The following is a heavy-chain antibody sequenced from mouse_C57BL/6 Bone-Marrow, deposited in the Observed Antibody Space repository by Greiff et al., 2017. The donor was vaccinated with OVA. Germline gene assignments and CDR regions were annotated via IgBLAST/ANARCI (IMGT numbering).Heavy chain of an antibody. J-gene: IGHJ3*01. D-gene: IGHD1-1*01. CDR2: FYPGSGSI. CDR1: GYTFTEYT. Sequence: QVHVKQSGAELVKPGASVKLSCKASGYTFTEYTIHWVKQRSGQGLEWIGWFYPGSGSIKYNEKFKDKATLTADKSSSTVYMELSRLTSEDSAVYFCARHEDRPPYGYGSSYWFAYWGQGTLVTVSA. CDR3: ARHEDRPPYGYGSSYWFAY. V-gene: IGHV1-62-2*01.